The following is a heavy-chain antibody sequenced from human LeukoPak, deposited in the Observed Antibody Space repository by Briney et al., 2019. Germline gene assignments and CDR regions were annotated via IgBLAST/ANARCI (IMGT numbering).Heavy chain of an antibody. D-gene: IGHD2/OR15-2a*01. J-gene: IGHJ6*03. CDR1: GGSFSAYY. V-gene: IGHV4-34*01. Sequence: SETLSLTCAVYGGSFSAYYWSWIRQPPGNGLEWIGEINHSGSTNYNPSLKSRVTISVDTSKNQFSLKLSSVTAADTAVYYCARASFGDPGYMDVWGKGTTVTISS. CDR2: INHSGST. CDR3: ARASFGDPGYMDV.